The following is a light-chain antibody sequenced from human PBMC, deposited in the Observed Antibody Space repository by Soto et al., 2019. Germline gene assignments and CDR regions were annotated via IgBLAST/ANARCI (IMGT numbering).Light chain of an antibody. J-gene: IGKJ5*01. V-gene: IGKV3-20*01. Sequence: VLTQSPGTLSVSPGERATLSCRASQSVSSNHLAWYQHKHGQAPRLLIYGATNRATGISDRFTGSGSGTDFILTITRVEPEDFAVYSCQHYGSSSSITFGQGTRLEIK. CDR3: QHYGSSSSIT. CDR2: GAT. CDR1: QSVSSNH.